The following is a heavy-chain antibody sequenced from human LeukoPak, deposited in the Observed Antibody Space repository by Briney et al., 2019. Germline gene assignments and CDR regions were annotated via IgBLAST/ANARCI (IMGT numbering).Heavy chain of an antibody. Sequence: GESLKISCKGSGYSFTSYWIGWVRQMPGKGLEWMGIIYPGDSDTRYSPPFQGQVTISADKSISTAYLQWSSLKASDTAMYYCARHEGLGSSYRGDYYYYYGMDVWGQGTTVTVSS. CDR3: ARHEGLGSSYRGDYYYYYGMDV. CDR2: IYPGDSDT. CDR1: GYSFTSYW. D-gene: IGHD5-18*01. V-gene: IGHV5-51*01. J-gene: IGHJ6*02.